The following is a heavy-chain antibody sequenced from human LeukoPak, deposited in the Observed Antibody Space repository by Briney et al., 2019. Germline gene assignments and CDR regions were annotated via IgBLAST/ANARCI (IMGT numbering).Heavy chain of an antibody. D-gene: IGHD3-22*01. J-gene: IGHJ3*02. CDR3: ARLYYYDSSGYADAFDI. CDR1: GYTFTSYG. Sequence: ASVKVSCKASGYTFTSYGISWVRQAPGQGLEWMGWISAYNGNTNYAQKLQGRVTMTTDTSTSTAYMELRSLRSDDTAVYYCARLYYYDSSGYADAFDIWGQGTMVTVSS. V-gene: IGHV1-18*01. CDR2: ISAYNGNT.